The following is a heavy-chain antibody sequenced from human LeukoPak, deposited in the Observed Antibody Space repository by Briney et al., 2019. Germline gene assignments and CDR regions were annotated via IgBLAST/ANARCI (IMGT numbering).Heavy chain of an antibody. CDR1: GYTFTSYG. V-gene: IGHV1-3*03. CDR3: ARGDYYYYYMDV. Sequence: ASVKVSCKASGYTFTSYGISWVRQAPGQRLEWMGWINAGNGNTKYSQEFQGRVTITRDTSASTAYMELSSLRSEDMAVYYCARGDYYYYYMDVWGKGTTVTVSS. J-gene: IGHJ6*03. CDR2: INAGNGNT.